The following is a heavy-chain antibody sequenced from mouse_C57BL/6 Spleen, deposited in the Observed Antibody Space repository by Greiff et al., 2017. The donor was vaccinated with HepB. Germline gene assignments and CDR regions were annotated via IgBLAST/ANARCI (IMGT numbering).Heavy chain of an antibody. V-gene: IGHV14-4*01. CDR2: IDPENGDT. J-gene: IGHJ3*01. D-gene: IGHD1-1*01. CDR1: GFNIKDDY. CDR3: TTGPLLQAWFAY. Sequence: VQLQQSGAELVRPGASVKLSCTASGFNIKDDYMHWVKQRPEQGLEWIGWIDPENGDTEYASKFQGKATRTADPSSNTAYLQLSSLTSEDTAVYYCTTGPLLQAWFAYWGQGTLVTVSA.